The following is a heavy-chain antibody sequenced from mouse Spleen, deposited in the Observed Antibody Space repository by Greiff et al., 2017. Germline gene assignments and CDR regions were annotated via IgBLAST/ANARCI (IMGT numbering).Heavy chain of an antibody. J-gene: IGHJ4*01. CDR2: IRNKANNHAT. D-gene: IGHD2-3*01. CDR1: TFTFSDAW. CDR3: TRDGYDYAMDY. Sequence: EVKVVESGGGLVQPGGSMKLSCAASTFTFSDAWMDWVRQSPEKGLEWVAEIRNKANNHATYYAESVKGRFTISRDDSKSSVYLQMNSLRAEDTGIYYCTRDGYDYAMDYWGQGTSVTVSS. V-gene: IGHV6-6*01.